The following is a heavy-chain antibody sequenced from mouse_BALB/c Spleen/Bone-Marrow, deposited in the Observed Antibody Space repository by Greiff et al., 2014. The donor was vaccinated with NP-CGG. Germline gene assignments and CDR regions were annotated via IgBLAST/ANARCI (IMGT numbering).Heavy chain of an antibody. CDR3: ARERTGFDY. D-gene: IGHD4-1*01. CDR1: GFTFSYFG. V-gene: IGHV5-17*02. Sequence: EVQLVESGGGLVQPGGSRKLSCAASGFTFSYFGMHWVRQAPEKGLEWVAYISSGSSIIYYADTVKDRFTISRDDPKNTLFLQMTSLRSEDTAMYYCARERTGFDYWGQGTTLTVSS. J-gene: IGHJ2*01. CDR2: ISSGSSII.